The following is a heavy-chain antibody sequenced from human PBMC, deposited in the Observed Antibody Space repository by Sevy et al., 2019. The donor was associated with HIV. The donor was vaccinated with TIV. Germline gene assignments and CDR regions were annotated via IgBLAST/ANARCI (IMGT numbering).Heavy chain of an antibody. CDR1: GVSISSHF. V-gene: IGHV4-59*11. CDR2: FYLSGSA. CDR3: AREVHYYSSGFSAGMDV. D-gene: IGHD3-10*01. J-gene: IGHJ6*02. Sequence: SETLSLTCSVSGVSISSHFWTWIRQPPGKGLEWIGYFYLSGSADYNPSLKSRVTISGDTSKNQFSLKLTSVTAADTAVYYGAREVHYYSSGFSAGMDVWGQGTTVTVSS.